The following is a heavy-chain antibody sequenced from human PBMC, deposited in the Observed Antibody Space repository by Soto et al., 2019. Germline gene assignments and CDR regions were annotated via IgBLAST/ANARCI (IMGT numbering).Heavy chain of an antibody. J-gene: IGHJ6*02. Sequence: QVQLVQSGAEVKKPGSSVKVSCKASGGTFSSYAISWVRQAPGQGLEWMGGIIPIFGTANYAQKFQGRVTITADESTSTAYMELSSLRSEDTAVYYCARDHPSGDYPADYCYYGMDVWGQGTTVTVSS. CDR3: ARDHPSGDYPADYCYYGMDV. V-gene: IGHV1-69*01. CDR2: IIPIFGTA. CDR1: GGTFSSYA. D-gene: IGHD2-2*01.